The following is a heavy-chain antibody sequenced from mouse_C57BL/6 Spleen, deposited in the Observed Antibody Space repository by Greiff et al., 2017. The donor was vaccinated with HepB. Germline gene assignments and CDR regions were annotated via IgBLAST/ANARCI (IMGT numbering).Heavy chain of an antibody. J-gene: IGHJ2*01. CDR2: ICGGGGNT. Sequence: EVMLVESGGGLVKPGGSLKLSCAASGFTFSSYTMSWVRQTPGKRLEWVATICGGGGNTYYPDSVKGRFTSTRDKAKNTLYRQMSSLMSEDTAVYYCARRGAYYGSYQYDFDYWGQGTTLTVSS. CDR1: GFTFSSYT. D-gene: IGHD2-10*01. V-gene: IGHV5-9*01. CDR3: ARRGAYYGSYQYDFDY.